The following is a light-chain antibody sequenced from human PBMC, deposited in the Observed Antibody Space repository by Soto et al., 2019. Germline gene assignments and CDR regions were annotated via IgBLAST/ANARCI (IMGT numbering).Light chain of an antibody. CDR3: QQRSSWPT. CDR1: QSVNSY. Sequence: EIVLTQSPATLSLSPGERATLSCRASQSVNSYLAWYQQKCGQAPRLLIYDTSNRATGIPDRFSGSGSGTDFTLTICSLEPEDFAVYYCQQRSSWPTFGQGTRLEIK. J-gene: IGKJ2*01. V-gene: IGKV3-11*01. CDR2: DTS.